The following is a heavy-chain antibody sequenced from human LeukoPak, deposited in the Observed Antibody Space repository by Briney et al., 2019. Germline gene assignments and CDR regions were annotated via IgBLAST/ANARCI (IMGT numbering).Heavy chain of an antibody. Sequence: PGGSLRLSCAASGFTFSNYWMHWVRQAPGKGLVWVSRINTDGSRTTYADSVRGRFTISRDNAKNTLYLQMHTLRAEDTAVYYCARSAGMVDYWGQGTLVTVSS. V-gene: IGHV3-74*01. CDR2: INTDGSRT. J-gene: IGHJ4*02. CDR3: ARSAGMVDY. CDR1: GFTFSNYW.